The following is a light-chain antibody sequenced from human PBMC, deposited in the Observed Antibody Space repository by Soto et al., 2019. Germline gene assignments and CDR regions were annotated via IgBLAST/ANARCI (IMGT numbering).Light chain of an antibody. Sequence: DIQMTQSPSTLSASVGDRVTITCRASQSISSWLAWYQQKPGKAPKLLIYKASSLESGVPSRFSGSGSGTEFTLTISSLQPDDFVTYYCQQYNSYPTFGQGTRLEIK. J-gene: IGKJ5*01. CDR3: QQYNSYPT. V-gene: IGKV1-5*03. CDR1: QSISSW. CDR2: KAS.